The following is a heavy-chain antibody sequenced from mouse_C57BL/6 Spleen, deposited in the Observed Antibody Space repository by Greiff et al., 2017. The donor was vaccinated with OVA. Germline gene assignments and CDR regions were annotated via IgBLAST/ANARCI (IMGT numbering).Heavy chain of an antibody. V-gene: IGHV1-42*01. Sequence: VQLKESGPELVKPGASVKISCKASGYSFTGYYMNWVKQSPEKSLEWIGEINPSTGGTTYNQKFKAKATLTVDKSSSTAYMQLKSLTSEDSAVYYCARTRRGYFDYWGQGTTLTVSS. CDR3: ARTRRGYFDY. J-gene: IGHJ2*01. CDR1: GYSFTGYY. D-gene: IGHD3-3*01. CDR2: INPSTGGT.